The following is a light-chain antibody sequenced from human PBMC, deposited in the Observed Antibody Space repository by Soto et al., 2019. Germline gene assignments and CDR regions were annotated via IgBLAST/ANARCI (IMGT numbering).Light chain of an antibody. Sequence: EIVLTQSPGTLSLSPGERATLSCRASQSVESSSLAWYQQKPGQAPRLLIYAASSRATGIPDRFSGSESGTDFTLTISRLEPEDFAVYYCQQYSASPRFTFGPGTKVDIK. V-gene: IGKV3-20*01. CDR3: QQYSASPRFT. CDR1: QSVESSS. J-gene: IGKJ3*01. CDR2: AAS.